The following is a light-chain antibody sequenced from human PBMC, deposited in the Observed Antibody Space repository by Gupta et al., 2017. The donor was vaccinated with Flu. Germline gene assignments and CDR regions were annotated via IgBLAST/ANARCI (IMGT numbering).Light chain of an antibody. CDR3: QHDYNGPPWR. Sequence: EIVMTQSPATLSVSPGERATLSCRASQSVSSNLAWYQQKPGQAPRLLIYGASTRATGISARFSGSGSGADFTLTISNRQSEDFAVYYCQHDYNGPPWRFGQGTKVEIK. J-gene: IGKJ1*01. CDR2: GAS. CDR1: QSVSSN. V-gene: IGKV3D-15*01.